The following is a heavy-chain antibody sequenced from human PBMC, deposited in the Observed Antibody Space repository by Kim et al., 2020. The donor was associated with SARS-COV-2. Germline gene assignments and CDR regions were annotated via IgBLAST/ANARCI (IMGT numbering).Heavy chain of an antibody. CDR3: AKDSYDSGGYDY. D-gene: IGHD3-22*01. J-gene: IGHJ4*02. V-gene: IGHV3-23*01. Sequence: YSADSRDGRFTISRNDSKTTLYQQMNSRGAEDAAVYYCAKDSYDSGGYDYWGQGTLVTVSS.